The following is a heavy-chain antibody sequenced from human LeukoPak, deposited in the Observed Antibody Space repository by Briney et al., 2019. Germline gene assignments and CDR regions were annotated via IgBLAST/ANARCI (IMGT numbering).Heavy chain of an antibody. Sequence: PSETLSLTCTVSGGSISTYYWSWIRQPPGKGLEWIGYIYYSGSTNYNPSLKSRVTISVDTSKNQFSLKPSSVTAADTAVYYCARGPGYNWAYYYYGMDVWGQGTTVTVSS. V-gene: IGHV4-59*08. D-gene: IGHD1-20*01. CDR1: GGSISTYY. J-gene: IGHJ6*02. CDR2: IYYSGST. CDR3: ARGPGYNWAYYYYGMDV.